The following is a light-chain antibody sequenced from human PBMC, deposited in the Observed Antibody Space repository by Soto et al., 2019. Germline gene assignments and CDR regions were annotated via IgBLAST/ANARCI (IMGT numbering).Light chain of an antibody. J-gene: IGLJ3*02. CDR1: PSNIGANF. CDR3: AAWDDGRTAL. CDR2: RNN. V-gene: IGLV1-47*01. Sequence: QSVLTQAPSASAAPGQTVTIFCSGSPSNIGANFVFWYQHRPGTAPNLLIYRNNQRPSGVPDRFSGSKSGTSASLAISGLRAEDEADYYCAAWDDGRTALFGGGTKLTVL.